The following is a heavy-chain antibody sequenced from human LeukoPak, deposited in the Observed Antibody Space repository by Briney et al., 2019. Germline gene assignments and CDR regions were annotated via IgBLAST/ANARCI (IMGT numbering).Heavy chain of an antibody. V-gene: IGHV3-30*18. CDR3: AKGEGPDDYGYAFDI. CDR2: ISYDGSNK. Sequence: QPGGSLLPSCAASGFTFSSYGMHWVRQAPGKGLEWVAVISYDGSNKYYADSVKGRFTISRDNSKNTLYLQMNSLRAEDTAVYYCAKGEGPDDYGYAFDIWGQGAMVTVSS. D-gene: IGHD4-17*01. CDR1: GFTFSSYG. J-gene: IGHJ3*02.